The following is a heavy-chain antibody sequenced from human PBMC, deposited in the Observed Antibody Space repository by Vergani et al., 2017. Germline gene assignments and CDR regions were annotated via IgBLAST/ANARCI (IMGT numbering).Heavy chain of an antibody. CDR3: AKDIKTRWKSIAVAGTPPDY. D-gene: IGHD6-19*01. Sequence: QVQLQESGPGLVKPSQTLSLTCTVSGGSISSGGYYWSWIRQHPGKGLEWIGYIYYSGSTYYNPSLKSRVTISVDTSKNQFSLKLSSVTAADTAVYYCAKDIKTRWKSIAVAGTPPDYWGQGTLVTVSS. CDR1: GGSISSGGYY. J-gene: IGHJ4*02. CDR2: IYYSGST. V-gene: IGHV4-31*03.